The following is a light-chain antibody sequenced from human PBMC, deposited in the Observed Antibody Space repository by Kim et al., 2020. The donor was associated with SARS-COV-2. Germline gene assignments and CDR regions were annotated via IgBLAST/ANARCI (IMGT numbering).Light chain of an antibody. CDR1: QSISGW. Sequence: ASRGDRVTITGRASQSISGWLAGYQQKPGKAPKLRSYKASILESGVPSRFSGRGSGTEFTHAINSLQADDFATYYCQQYNSYPWTFGQGTKMDIK. V-gene: IGKV1-5*03. CDR3: QQYNSYPWT. J-gene: IGKJ1*01. CDR2: KAS.